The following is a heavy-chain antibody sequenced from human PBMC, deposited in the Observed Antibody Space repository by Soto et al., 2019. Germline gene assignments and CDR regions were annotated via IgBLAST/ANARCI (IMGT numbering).Heavy chain of an antibody. CDR3: VRVAVGPSKDFEY. J-gene: IGHJ4*02. V-gene: IGHV3-72*01. CDR1: GFTFSDHF. D-gene: IGHD1-26*01. CDR2: SRDKTRSYST. Sequence: EVQLVESGGGLVQPGGSLRLTCAASGFTFSDHFMDWIRQAPGKGLEWVGSSRDKTRSYSTAYAASVKGRFTISRDDSNNSLYLEMNYLRTEDTAVYFCVRVAVGPSKDFEYWGQGTLLAVSS.